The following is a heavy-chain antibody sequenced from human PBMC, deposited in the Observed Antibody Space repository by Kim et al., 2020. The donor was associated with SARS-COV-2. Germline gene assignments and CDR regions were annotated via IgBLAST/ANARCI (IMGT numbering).Heavy chain of an antibody. CDR2: INPSGGST. Sequence: ASVKVSCKASGYTFTSYYMHWVRQAPGQGLEWMGIINPSGGSTSYAQKFQGRVTMTRDTSTSTVYMELSSLRSEDTAVYYCARESSLVWYDSSGLPGGMDVWGQGTTVTVSS. CDR1: GYTFTSYY. J-gene: IGHJ6*02. D-gene: IGHD3-22*01. V-gene: IGHV1-46*01. CDR3: ARESSLVWYDSSGLPGGMDV.